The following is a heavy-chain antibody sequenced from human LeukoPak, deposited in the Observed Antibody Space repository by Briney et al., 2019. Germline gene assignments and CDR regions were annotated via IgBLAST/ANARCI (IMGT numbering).Heavy chain of an antibody. J-gene: IGHJ4*02. CDR1: GYSFGSFG. CDR3: ARALLWFGEPSHIDY. D-gene: IGHD3-10*01. V-gene: IGHV1-18*01. Sequence: ASVKVSCKASGYSFGSFGINWVRQAPGQGLEWMGWISAYNSNTNYAQNLQGRVTMTTDTSTSTAYMDLRSLRSDDTAVYYCARALLWFGEPSHIDYWGQGTLVTASS. CDR2: ISAYNSNT.